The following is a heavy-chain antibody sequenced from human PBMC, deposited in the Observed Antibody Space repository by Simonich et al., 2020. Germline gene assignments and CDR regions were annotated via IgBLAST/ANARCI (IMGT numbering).Heavy chain of an antibody. CDR2: IHPVAHDT. D-gene: IGHD1-1*01. CDR1: GYSFTGSG. V-gene: IGHV5-51*01. J-gene: IGHJ3*02. Sequence: EVQLVQSGAEVKKPGESLKISCKGSGYSFTGSGIGWVRQMPGKGPEWMGIIHPVAHDTRSRPSFQGKVTNAADKTISTAYLQWSSQKASDTAMYYCARQLNDFDIWGQGTMVTVSS. CDR3: ARQLNDFDI.